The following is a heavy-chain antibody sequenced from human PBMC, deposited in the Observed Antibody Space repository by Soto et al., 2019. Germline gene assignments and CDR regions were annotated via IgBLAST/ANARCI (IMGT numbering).Heavy chain of an antibody. V-gene: IGHV4-34*01. Sequence: SETLSLTCSIYSGSFSGYCWSWIRQPAGKGLEWIGEISQSGNTSYSPSLKSRVSISIDTSKKQFSLTLASVSAADTAVYYCARPPKVSGSSQTRPDFWGQGTMVTVSS. CDR3: ARPPKVSGSSQTRPDF. CDR1: SGSFSGYC. D-gene: IGHD6-6*01. J-gene: IGHJ4*02. CDR2: ISQSGNT.